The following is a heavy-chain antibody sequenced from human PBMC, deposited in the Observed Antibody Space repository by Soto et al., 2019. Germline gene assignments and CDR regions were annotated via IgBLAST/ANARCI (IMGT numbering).Heavy chain of an antibody. CDR3: ARDFGHQSLLGNGFYYGMGV. V-gene: IGHV1-3*01. J-gene: IGHJ6*02. D-gene: IGHD3-3*01. CDR2: INVASGGT. Sequence: ASVKVSCKASGYNLNTYVIHWVRQAPGQGLEWMAWINVASGGTNISQKVQSRVRLTGDTSASTAYMELSSLKSEDTAVYYCARDFGHQSLLGNGFYYGMGVWGQGTTVTVSS. CDR1: GYNLNTYV.